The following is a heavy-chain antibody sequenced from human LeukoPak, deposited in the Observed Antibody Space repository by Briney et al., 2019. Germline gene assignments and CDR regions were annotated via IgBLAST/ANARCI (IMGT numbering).Heavy chain of an antibody. J-gene: IGHJ4*02. V-gene: IGHV3-30*02. CDR2: IRYDGSII. Sequence: PGGSLRLSCAASGFTFRNSGMHWVRQALAKGLELVAFIRYDGSIIYYADSVKGRFTISRDNSKNTLYLQMNSLRAEDTAVYYCVKDVNTGGDYFDHWGQGTQVTVSS. CDR3: VKDVNTGGDYFDH. CDR1: GFTFRNSG. D-gene: IGHD1-14*01.